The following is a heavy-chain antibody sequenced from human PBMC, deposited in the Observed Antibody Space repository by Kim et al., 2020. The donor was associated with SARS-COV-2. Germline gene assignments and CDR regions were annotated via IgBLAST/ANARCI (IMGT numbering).Heavy chain of an antibody. CDR2: ISYDGSNK. CDR1: GFTFSSYA. D-gene: IGHD7-27*01. CDR3: ARDYLGYGMDV. Sequence: GGSLRLSCAASGFTFSSYAMHWVRQAPGKGLEWVAVISYDGSNKYYADSVKGRFTISRDNSKNTLYLQMNSLRAEDTAVYYCARDYLGYGMDVWGQGTTVTVSS. V-gene: IGHV3-30-3*01. J-gene: IGHJ6*02.